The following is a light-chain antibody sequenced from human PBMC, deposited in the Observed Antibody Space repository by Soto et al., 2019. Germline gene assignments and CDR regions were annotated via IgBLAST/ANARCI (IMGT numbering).Light chain of an antibody. J-gene: IGLJ2*01. Sequence: QSALTQPASVSDSPGQSITISCTGTSSDVGGYNHVSWYQQHPGKAPKLMISDVSSRPSGVSDRFSGSKSGNTASLTISGLQAGDEATYYCSSYTTSGSFVVFGGGTKLTVL. CDR2: DVS. CDR1: SSDVGGYNH. CDR3: SSYTTSGSFVV. V-gene: IGLV2-14*01.